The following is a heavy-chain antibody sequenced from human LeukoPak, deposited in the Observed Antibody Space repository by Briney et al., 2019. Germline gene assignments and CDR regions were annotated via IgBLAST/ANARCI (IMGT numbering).Heavy chain of an antibody. Sequence: GESLKISCAASGFTLSANYMSWVRQAPGKGPEWVSVIYSGGTTVYADSVKGRFTISRDTSKNTLSLQMNSLRVEDTAIYYCARDRIGYMDVWGKGTSVIVSS. J-gene: IGHJ6*03. CDR2: IYSGGTT. D-gene: IGHD3-10*01. CDR3: ARDRIGYMDV. CDR1: GFTLSANY. V-gene: IGHV3-53*01.